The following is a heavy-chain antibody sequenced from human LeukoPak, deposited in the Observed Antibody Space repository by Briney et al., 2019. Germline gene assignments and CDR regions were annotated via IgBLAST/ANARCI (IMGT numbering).Heavy chain of an antibody. CDR1: GFTFSTYG. Sequence: GGSLRLSCAASGFTFSTYGMHWVRQVPGKGLEWVAIIWYDGSKKYYADSVKGRFTISRDNSKNTLYLQMNSLRAEDTAVYYCAREAGAFDIWGQGTMVTVSS. CDR3: AREAGAFDI. CDR2: IWYDGSKK. V-gene: IGHV3-33*01. D-gene: IGHD6-13*01. J-gene: IGHJ3*02.